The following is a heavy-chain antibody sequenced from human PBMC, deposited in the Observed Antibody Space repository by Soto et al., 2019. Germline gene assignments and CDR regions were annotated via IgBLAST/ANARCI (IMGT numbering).Heavy chain of an antibody. CDR1: GYTFTSYA. D-gene: IGHD2-2*01. J-gene: IGHJ4*01. V-gene: IGHV1-18*01. Sequence: ASEKVSCKTSGYTFTSYAIISVRKAPGQGLEWVGWISAYTGNTNCEQKLQGRVTMTTDTSTSTADMALRSLRSDDAAVYYCASYCISTSCYTRGLDYWG. CDR3: ASYCISTSCYTRGLDY. CDR2: ISAYTGNT.